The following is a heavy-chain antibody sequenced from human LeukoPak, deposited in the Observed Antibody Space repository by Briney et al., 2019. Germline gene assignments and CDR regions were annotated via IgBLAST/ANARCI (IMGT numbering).Heavy chain of an antibody. Sequence: SETLSLTCTVSGDSINTYYWSWIRQPPGRGLEWIGSIHYSGSTSYNPSLRSRVTISVDKSKNQFFLKLSSVTATDTAVYYCARGYSSSWYAVFPDYWGQGTLVTVSS. CDR2: IHYSGST. D-gene: IGHD6-13*01. J-gene: IGHJ4*02. CDR1: GDSINTYY. CDR3: ARGYSSSWYAVFPDY. V-gene: IGHV4-59*01.